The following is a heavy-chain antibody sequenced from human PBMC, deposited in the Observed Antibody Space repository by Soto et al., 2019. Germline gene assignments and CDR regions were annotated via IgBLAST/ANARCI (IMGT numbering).Heavy chain of an antibody. Sequence: VQLVQSGAEVKKPGASVKVSCKSSGYTFTGYYIHWVRQASGQGLEWMGSISPNSGVTHYAENFQGRVTMTRDLSTRTAYMDLSSLRSDDTAVYYCAKGTLVKPPGTRAFDIWGQGTMVVVSS. V-gene: IGHV1-2*02. CDR2: ISPNSGVT. CDR3: AKGTLVKPPGTRAFDI. J-gene: IGHJ3*02. CDR1: GYTFTGYY. D-gene: IGHD6-13*01.